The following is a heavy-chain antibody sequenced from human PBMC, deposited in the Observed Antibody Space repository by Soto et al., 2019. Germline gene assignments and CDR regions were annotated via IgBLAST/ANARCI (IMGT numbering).Heavy chain of an antibody. CDR3: ARDGWADGSSSSIDAFDI. CDR1: GSTFSSYG. D-gene: IGHD6-6*01. J-gene: IGHJ3*02. CDR2: IWYDGSNK. V-gene: IGHV3-33*01. Sequence: GGSLRLSCAASGSTFSSYGMHWVRQAPGKGLEWVAVIWYDGSNKYYADSVKGRFTISRDNSKNTLYLQMNSLRAEDTAVYYCARDGWADGSSSSIDAFDIWGQGTMVTVSS.